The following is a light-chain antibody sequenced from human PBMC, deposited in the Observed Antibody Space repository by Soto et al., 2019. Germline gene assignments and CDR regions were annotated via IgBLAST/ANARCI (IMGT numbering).Light chain of an antibody. CDR1: QTLLRGY. J-gene: IGKJ1*01. Sequence: LTQSPATASMPPGETATLSCGASQTLLRGYLAWYQQRHGLAARLIIYDVSRRATGIPDRFSGSGSGTGFALSISRVEPEDFAVYYCQNYDGSWTFGQGTKVDIK. V-gene: IGKV3D-20*01. CDR3: QNYDGSWT. CDR2: DVS.